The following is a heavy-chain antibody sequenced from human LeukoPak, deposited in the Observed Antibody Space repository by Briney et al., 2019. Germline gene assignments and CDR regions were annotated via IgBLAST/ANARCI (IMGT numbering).Heavy chain of an antibody. CDR1: GFTFSSYT. CDR3: ARERASSRFDP. J-gene: IGHJ5*02. V-gene: IGHV3-21*01. Sequence: PGGSLRLSCAASGFTFSSYTMNWVRQAPGKGLEWVSSITSGKNIYYADPVKGRFTISRDNAKNSLYLEMNSLRAEDTAVYYCARERASSRFDPWGQGTLVTVSS. CDR2: ITSGKNI. D-gene: IGHD6-13*01.